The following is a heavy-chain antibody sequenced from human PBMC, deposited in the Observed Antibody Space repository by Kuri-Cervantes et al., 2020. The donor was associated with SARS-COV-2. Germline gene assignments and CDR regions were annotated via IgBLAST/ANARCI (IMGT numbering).Heavy chain of an antibody. CDR2: ISSNGGST. D-gene: IGHD3-10*01. CDR1: GFTFSSYA. Sequence: GESLKISCAASGFTFSSYAMHWVRQAPGKGLEYVSAISSNGGSTYYANSVKGRFTISRDNSKNTLYLQMGSLRAEDMAVYYCVRDYYGSGSYSGLVGYWGQGTLVTVSS. J-gene: IGHJ4*02. CDR3: VRDYYGSGSYSGLVGY. V-gene: IGHV3-64*01.